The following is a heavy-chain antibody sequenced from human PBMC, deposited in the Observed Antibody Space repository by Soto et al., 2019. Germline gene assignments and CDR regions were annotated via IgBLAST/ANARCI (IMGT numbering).Heavy chain of an antibody. J-gene: IGHJ6*03. CDR2: ISGSGGST. CDR3: AKSYVNYYYYYMDV. CDR1: GFTFSSYA. D-gene: IGHD1-26*01. Sequence: EVQLLESGGGLVQPGGSLRLSCAASGFTFSSYAMSWVRQAPGKGLEWVSAISGSGGSTYYADYVKGRFTISRDNSKNTMDLQMNSLRAEDTAVYYCAKSYVNYYYYYMDVWGKGTTVTVSS. V-gene: IGHV3-23*01.